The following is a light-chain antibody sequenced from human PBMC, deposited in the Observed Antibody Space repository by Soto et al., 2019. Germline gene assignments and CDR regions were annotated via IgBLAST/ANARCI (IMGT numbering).Light chain of an antibody. CDR3: QQYGDSPYT. CDR2: DAS. V-gene: IGKV3-20*01. Sequence: EFVVTQSPGTLSLSLGERATLSCRTSQSVRSRYLAWYQQKPGQAPTLLIYDASSRPGGIPDRFIGSGSGADCTLTRSRRGPEDFAVYYCQQYGDSPYTFGQGTKLEIK. CDR1: QSVRSRY. J-gene: IGKJ2*01.